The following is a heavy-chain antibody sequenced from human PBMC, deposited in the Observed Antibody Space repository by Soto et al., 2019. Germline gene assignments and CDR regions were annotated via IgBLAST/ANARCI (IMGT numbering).Heavy chain of an antibody. J-gene: IGHJ1*01. CDR1: GGTFSSYA. CDR2: IIPIFGTA. D-gene: IGHD3-22*01. CDR3: ARENSSGYYTRYEYFQH. Sequence: GASVKVSCKASGGTFSSYAISWVRQAPGQGLEWMGGIIPIFGTASYAQKFQGRVTITADESTSTAYMELSSLRSEDTAVYYCARENSSGYYTRYEYFQHWGQGTLVTVSS. V-gene: IGHV1-69*13.